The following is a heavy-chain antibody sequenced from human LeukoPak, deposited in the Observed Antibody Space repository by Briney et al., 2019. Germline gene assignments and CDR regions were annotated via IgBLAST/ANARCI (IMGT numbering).Heavy chain of an antibody. Sequence: LRLSCAASAFSVGSNYMTWGRQAPGKGLEWIGEINHSGSTNYNPSLKSRVTISVDTSKNQFSLKLSSVTAADTAVYYCARGVDGDYEGFDYWGQGTLVTVSS. J-gene: IGHJ4*02. CDR1: AFSVGSNY. V-gene: IGHV4-34*01. CDR3: ARGVDGDYEGFDY. CDR2: INHSGST. D-gene: IGHD4-17*01.